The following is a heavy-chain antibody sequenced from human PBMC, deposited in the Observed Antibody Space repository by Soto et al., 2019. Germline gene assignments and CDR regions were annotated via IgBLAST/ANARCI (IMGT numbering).Heavy chain of an antibody. Sequence: PETLALTCAVSGGSISSSYWWNVVRQPPGKGLEWIGKIYHSGSTNYNPSLKNRVTISVDKSNNQFSLRLSSVTAADTAVYFCVTSLNYDFWRDGGRHYYFDYWGQGTLVTVSS. CDR2: IYHSGST. CDR1: GGSISSSYW. CDR3: VTSLNYDFWRDGGRHYYFDY. V-gene: IGHV4-4*01. J-gene: IGHJ4*02. D-gene: IGHD3-3*01.